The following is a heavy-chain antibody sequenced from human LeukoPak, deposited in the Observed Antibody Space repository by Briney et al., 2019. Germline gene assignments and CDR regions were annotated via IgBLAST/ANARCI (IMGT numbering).Heavy chain of an antibody. CDR3: AGGGLGSPPSY. V-gene: IGHV1-69*05. CDR1: GGTFSSYP. D-gene: IGHD4-17*01. CDR2: IIPIFGTA. J-gene: IGHJ4*02. Sequence: SVKVSCKASGGTFSSYPIIGLRQAPGQGLEWMVGIIPIFGTANYAHKFQGRLTITTDESTSTAYIELSSLRSEDTAVYYWAGGGLGSPPSYWGQGSLVTVPS.